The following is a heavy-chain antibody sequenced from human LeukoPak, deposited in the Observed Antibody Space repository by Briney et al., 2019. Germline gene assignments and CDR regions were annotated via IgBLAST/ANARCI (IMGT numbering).Heavy chain of an antibody. D-gene: IGHD4-17*01. CDR3: ARDEPDYGDYGLFDY. J-gene: IGHJ4*02. V-gene: IGHV3-30*04. Sequence: PGGSLRLSCAASGFTFSSYAMHWVRQAPGKGLEWVAVISYDGSNKYYADSVKGRFTISRDNSKNTLYLQVNSLRAEDTAVYYCARDEPDYGDYGLFDYWGQGTLVTVSS. CDR2: ISYDGSNK. CDR1: GFTFSSYA.